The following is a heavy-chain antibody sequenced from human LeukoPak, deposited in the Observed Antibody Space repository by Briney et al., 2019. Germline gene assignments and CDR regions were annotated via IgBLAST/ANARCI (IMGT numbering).Heavy chain of an antibody. CDR2: INPSGGST. Sequence: GASVKVSCKASGYTFTSYYMHWVRQAPGQGLEWMGIINPSGGSTSYAQKFQGRVTMTRDMSTSTVYMELSSLRSEDTAVYYCARDAGRDYDSSGGDFDYWGQGTLVTVSS. J-gene: IGHJ4*02. CDR3: ARDAGRDYDSSGGDFDY. V-gene: IGHV1-46*01. D-gene: IGHD3-22*01. CDR1: GYTFTSYY.